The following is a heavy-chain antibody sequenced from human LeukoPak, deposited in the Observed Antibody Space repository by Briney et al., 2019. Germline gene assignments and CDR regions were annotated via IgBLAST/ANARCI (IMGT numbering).Heavy chain of an antibody. CDR1: GFNLNSYA. CDR3: AKEYTPSSPLGELDS. CDR2: IRHDEANS. D-gene: IGHD6-6*01. J-gene: IGHJ4*02. V-gene: IGHV3-30*02. Sequence: GGSLRVSCAVSGFNLNSYAMHWVRQAPGKGLEWVAVIRHDEANSFYADSVQGRFTISRDTSKKLLYLQMNSLRVEDTAVYYCAKEYTPSSPLGELDSWGQGTLVTVSS.